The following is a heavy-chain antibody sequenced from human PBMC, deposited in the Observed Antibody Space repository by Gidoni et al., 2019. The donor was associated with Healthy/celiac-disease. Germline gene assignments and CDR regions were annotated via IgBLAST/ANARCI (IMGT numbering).Heavy chain of an antibody. Sequence: QVTLKESGPVLVKPTETLTLTCTVSGFSLSNARMGVSWIRQPPGKALEWLAHIFSNDEKSYSTSLKSRLTISKDTSKSQVVLTMTTMDPVDTATYYCARAQIDPYYYYYMDVWGKGTTVTVSS. J-gene: IGHJ6*03. CDR3: ARAQIDPYYYYYMDV. CDR2: IFSNDEK. CDR1: GFSLSNARMG. V-gene: IGHV2-26*01.